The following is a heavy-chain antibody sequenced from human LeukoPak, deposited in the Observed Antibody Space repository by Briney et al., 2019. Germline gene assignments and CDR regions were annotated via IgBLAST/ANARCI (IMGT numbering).Heavy chain of an antibody. CDR1: GFTFSSFD. CDR2: IATAGDT. D-gene: IGHD3-16*01. J-gene: IGHJ4*02. V-gene: IGHV3-13*04. Sequence: PGGSLRLSCAASGFTFSSFDMHWVRQATGKGLEWVSAIATAGDTYYPGSVRGRFTISRENAKNSLYLQMNSLRAGDTAVYYCARAYAGAFDYWGQGTLVTASS. CDR3: ARAYAGAFDY.